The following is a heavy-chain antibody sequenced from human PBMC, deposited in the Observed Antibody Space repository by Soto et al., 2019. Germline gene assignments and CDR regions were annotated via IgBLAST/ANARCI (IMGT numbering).Heavy chain of an antibody. V-gene: IGHV4-34*01. CDR3: ARGPRPGWFGESRGNWFDP. CDR2: INHSGST. D-gene: IGHD3-10*01. Sequence: SETLSLTCAVYGGSFSGYYWSWIRQPPGKGLEWIGEINHSGSTNYNPSLKSRVTISVDTSKNQFSLKLSSVTAADTAVYYCARGPRPGWFGESRGNWFDPWGQGTLVTVSS. J-gene: IGHJ5*02. CDR1: GGSFSGYY.